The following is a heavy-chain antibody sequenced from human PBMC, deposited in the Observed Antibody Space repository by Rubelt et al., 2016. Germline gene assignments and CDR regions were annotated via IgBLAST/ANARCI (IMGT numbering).Heavy chain of an antibody. Sequence: QVQLQDSGPGLVKPSGTLSLTCAVSGGSISRGNWWSWVRQPPGKGLEWIGKIFHSGSTDYNPSLKSRVTMSVDKSKNQFSLRLSSVTAADTAVYYCARPAGPSCYYYCDYWGQGILVTVSS. J-gene: IGHJ4*02. CDR1: GGSISRGNW. CDR2: IFHSGST. V-gene: IGHV4-4*02. CDR3: ARPAGPSCYYYCDY. D-gene: IGHD3-22*01.